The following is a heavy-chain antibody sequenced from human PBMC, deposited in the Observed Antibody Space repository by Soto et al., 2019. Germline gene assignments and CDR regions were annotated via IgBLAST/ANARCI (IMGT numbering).Heavy chain of an antibody. CDR3: AKEVSSALDT. CDR2: ISWNSGSI. Sequence: GGSLRLSCAASGFTFDDNAMHWVRQAPGKGLEWVSGISWNSGSIGYADSVKGRFTISRGNAKKSLYLQMNSLRAEDTALYYCAKEVSSALDTWGQGTMVTVSS. CDR1: GFTFDDNA. V-gene: IGHV3-9*01. J-gene: IGHJ3*02. D-gene: IGHD6-6*01.